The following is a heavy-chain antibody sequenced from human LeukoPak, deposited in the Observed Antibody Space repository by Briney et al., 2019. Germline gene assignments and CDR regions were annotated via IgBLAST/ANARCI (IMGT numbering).Heavy chain of an antibody. Sequence: SQTLSLTCTVSGGSISSGSYYWSWIRQPAGKGLEWIGRIYTSGSTNYNPSLKSRVTISVDTSKNQFSLKLSSVTAADTAVYYCARRADPAYCSSTSCYNWFDPWGQGTLVTVSS. J-gene: IGHJ5*02. CDR2: IYTSGST. CDR3: ARRADPAYCSSTSCYNWFDP. D-gene: IGHD2-2*01. CDR1: GGSISSGSYY. V-gene: IGHV4-61*02.